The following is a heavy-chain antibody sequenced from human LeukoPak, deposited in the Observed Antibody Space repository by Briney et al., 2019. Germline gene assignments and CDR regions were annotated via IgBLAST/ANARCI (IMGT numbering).Heavy chain of an antibody. CDR2: IKQDGSEK. V-gene: IGHV3-7*01. CDR1: GFTFSSYW. CDR3: ARENYYDSSGYPGDNWFDP. Sequence: GGSMRLSCAASGFTFSSYWMSWVSQAPGKGLEWVANIKQDGSEKYYVDSVKGRFTISRDNAKNSLYLQMNSLRAEDTAVYYCARENYYDSSGYPGDNWFDPWGQGTLVTVSS. D-gene: IGHD3-22*01. J-gene: IGHJ5*02.